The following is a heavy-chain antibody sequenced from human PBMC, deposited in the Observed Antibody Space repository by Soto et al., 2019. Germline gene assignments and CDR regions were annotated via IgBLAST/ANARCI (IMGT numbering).Heavy chain of an antibody. CDR2: MNYNGYT. Sequence: PETLSLSCTVSSESISNYYCSWFRQPPEKGLEWIGYMNYNGYTSYNPSLRRRVTLSVDTSKNQFSPKLTSVTVAETALYYCQSEGFGATHGLVHVWGQGTTVIVSS. CDR3: QSEGFGATHGLVHV. V-gene: IGHV4-59*08. D-gene: IGHD3-10*01. J-gene: IGHJ6*02. CDR1: SESISNYY.